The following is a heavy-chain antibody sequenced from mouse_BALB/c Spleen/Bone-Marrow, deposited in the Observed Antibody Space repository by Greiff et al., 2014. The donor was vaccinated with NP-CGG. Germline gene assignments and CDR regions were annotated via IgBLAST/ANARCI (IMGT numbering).Heavy chain of an antibody. CDR1: GYTFTDYN. Sequence: DVKLQESGPELVKPGASVKIPCKASGYTFTDYNMDWVKQSHGKSLEWIGDINLNNGGTIYNQKFKGKATLTVDKSSSTAYMELRSLTSEDTAVYYCAIYCYGSSYAMDYWGQGTSVTVSS. V-gene: IGHV1-18*01. CDR2: INLNNGGT. D-gene: IGHD1-1*01. J-gene: IGHJ4*01. CDR3: AIYCYGSSYAMDY.